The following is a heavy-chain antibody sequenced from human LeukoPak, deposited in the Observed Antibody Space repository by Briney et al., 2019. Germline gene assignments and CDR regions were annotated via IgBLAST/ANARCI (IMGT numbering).Heavy chain of an antibody. J-gene: IGHJ1*01. V-gene: IGHV6-1*01. D-gene: IGHD3-22*01. Sequence: SQTLSLTCGISGDSVSSNSAAWNWIRQSPSRGLEWLGRTYYRSEWYNDYAVSVKSRININPDTSKNQFSLQLNSVTPEDTAVYYCAQADGTGYFYFQHWGQGTLVTVSS. CDR3: AQADGTGYFYFQH. CDR2: TYYRSEWYN. CDR1: GDSVSSNSAA.